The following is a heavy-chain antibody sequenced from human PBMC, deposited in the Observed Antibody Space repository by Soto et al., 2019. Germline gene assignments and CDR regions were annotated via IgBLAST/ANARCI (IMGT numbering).Heavy chain of an antibody. CDR3: ASRWGTCFDF. V-gene: IGHV4-59*01. J-gene: IGHJ4*02. CDR2: IYYSGST. D-gene: IGHD7-27*01. Sequence: QVQLQESGPGLVKPSETLSLTCTVSGGSISSYYWSWIRQPPGKGLEWIGYIYYSGSTNYNPSLKSGVTMSVATSMHQCSLKLSSVTAADTAVYYCASRWGTCFDFWGPGTLVTVSS. CDR1: GGSISSYY.